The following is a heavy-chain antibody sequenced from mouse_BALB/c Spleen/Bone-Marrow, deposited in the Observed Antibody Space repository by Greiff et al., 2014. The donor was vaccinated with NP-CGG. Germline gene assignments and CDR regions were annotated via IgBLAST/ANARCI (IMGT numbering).Heavy chain of an antibody. Sequence: QVQLQQSGAELVRPGTSVKVSCKASGYAFTSYLIEWVKQRPGQGLEWIGVINPGSGGNNYNEKFKGKATLTADKSSSTAYMQLSSLTSDDSAVYFCARSIYDGYSEAMDYWGQGTSVTVSS. CDR3: ARSIYDGYSEAMDY. J-gene: IGHJ4*01. D-gene: IGHD2-3*01. CDR2: INPGSGGN. CDR1: GYAFTSYL. V-gene: IGHV1-54*03.